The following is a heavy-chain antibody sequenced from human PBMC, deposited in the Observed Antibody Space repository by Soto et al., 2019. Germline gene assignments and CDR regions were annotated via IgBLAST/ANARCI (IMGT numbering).Heavy chain of an antibody. CDR2: IYYSGST. Sequence: PSETLSLTCTVSGGSISSSSYYWGWIRQPPGKGLEWIGYIYYSGSTYYNPSLRSRVTISVDTSKNQFSLKLSSVTAADTAVYYCARDLGYGPPGYYYYGMDVWGQGTTVTVSS. V-gene: IGHV4-39*07. D-gene: IGHD5-18*01. CDR3: ARDLGYGPPGYYYYGMDV. J-gene: IGHJ6*02. CDR1: GGSISSSSYY.